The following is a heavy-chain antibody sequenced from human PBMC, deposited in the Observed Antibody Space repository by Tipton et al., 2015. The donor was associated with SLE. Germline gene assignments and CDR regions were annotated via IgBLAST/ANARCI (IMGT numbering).Heavy chain of an antibody. J-gene: IGHJ4*02. Sequence: LRLSCAVYGGSFSGYYWSWIRQPPGKGLEWIGNIYYDGTAYSTPSLESRVSISVDTSKNQVSLRLASVTAADTAVHYCATVRLQRDGWYPWDFWGQGTLVTV. V-gene: IGHV4-34*01. CDR1: GGSFSGYY. CDR3: ATVRLQRDGWYPWDF. D-gene: IGHD6-19*01. CDR2: IYYDGTA.